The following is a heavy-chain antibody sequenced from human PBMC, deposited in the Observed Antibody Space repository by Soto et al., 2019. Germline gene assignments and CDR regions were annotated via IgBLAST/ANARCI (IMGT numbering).Heavy chain of an antibody. D-gene: IGHD5-18*01. CDR3: ARRYGYAFDI. J-gene: IGHJ3*02. CDR1: GGSFAGDDDY. Sequence: SETLSLTCTVSGGSFAGDDDYWDWIRQPPGKGLEWIGYIYHSGSTNYNPSLKSRVTISVDTSKNQFSLKLSSVTAADTAVYYCARRYGYAFDIWGQGTMVTVSS. CDR2: IYHSGST. V-gene: IGHV4-61*08.